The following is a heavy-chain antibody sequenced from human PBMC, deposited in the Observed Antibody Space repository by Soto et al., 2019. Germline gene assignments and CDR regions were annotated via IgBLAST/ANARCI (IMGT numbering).Heavy chain of an antibody. CDR2: IIPIFGTA. CDR1: GGTFSSYA. Sequence: SVKVSCKASGGTFSSYAISWVRQAPGQGLEWMGGIIPIFGTANYAQKFQGRVTITADESTSTAYMELSSLRSEDTAVYYCARGPKPYGDYGYYYGMDVWGQGTTVTVSS. V-gene: IGHV1-69*13. CDR3: ARGPKPYGDYGYYYGMDV. D-gene: IGHD4-17*01. J-gene: IGHJ6*02.